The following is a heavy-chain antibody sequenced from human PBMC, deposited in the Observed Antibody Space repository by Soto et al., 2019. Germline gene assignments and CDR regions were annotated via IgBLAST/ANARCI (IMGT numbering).Heavy chain of an antibody. CDR3: AKEQTPNYYERSRYPGPFDY. D-gene: IGHD3-22*01. J-gene: IGHJ4*02. V-gene: IGHV3-30*18. CDR1: AFTFRTYG. CDR2: ISFDGNNR. Sequence: GGSLRLSCAASAFTFRTYGMHWVRQAPGKGLEWVAIISFDGNNRYYADSVKGRFTISRDNSKNTLYLEMNSLRAEDTAVYYCAKEQTPNYYERSRYPGPFDYWGQGTLVGASS.